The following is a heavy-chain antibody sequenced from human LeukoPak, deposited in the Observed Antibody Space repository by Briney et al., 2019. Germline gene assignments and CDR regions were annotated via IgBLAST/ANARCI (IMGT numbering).Heavy chain of an antibody. CDR1: GYSFTNYW. V-gene: IGHV5-51*01. Sequence: GESLKISCNGSGYSFTNYWIGWVRQMPGKGLEWMGIIYPGDSDTRYSPSFQGQVTISADKSISTAYLQWSSLKASDTAMYYCARGSQWPVWWFDPWGQGTLVTVSS. J-gene: IGHJ5*02. CDR3: ARGSQWPVWWFDP. CDR2: IYPGDSDT. D-gene: IGHD6-19*01.